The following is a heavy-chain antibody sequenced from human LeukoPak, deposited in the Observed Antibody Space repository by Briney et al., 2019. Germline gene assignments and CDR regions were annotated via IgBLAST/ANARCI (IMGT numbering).Heavy chain of an antibody. CDR1: GGSFSAYS. CDR3: ARGSSGSYLRGDDAFDI. CDR2: INHSGST. J-gene: IGHJ3*02. V-gene: IGHV4-34*01. Sequence: SETLSLTCTVYGGSFSAYSWTWIRQPPGKGLEWIGEINHSGSTNYNPSLKSRVTISVDTSKNQFSLKLSSVTAADTAVYYCARGSSGSYLRGDDAFDIWGQGTMVTVSS. D-gene: IGHD6-19*01.